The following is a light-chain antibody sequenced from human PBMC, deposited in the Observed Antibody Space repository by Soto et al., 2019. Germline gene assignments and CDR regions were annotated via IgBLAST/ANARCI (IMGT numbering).Light chain of an antibody. CDR3: VSYTTSASYV. Sequence: QSALTQPASVSGSPGQSITISCTGTSSDVGNYNYVSWYQQYPGRVPKLLIYMVSNRPSGVSNRFSGSKSGNTASLTISGLQAEDEADYFCVSYTTSASYVFGTGTKLTVL. CDR2: MVS. J-gene: IGLJ1*01. V-gene: IGLV2-14*01. CDR1: SSDVGNYNY.